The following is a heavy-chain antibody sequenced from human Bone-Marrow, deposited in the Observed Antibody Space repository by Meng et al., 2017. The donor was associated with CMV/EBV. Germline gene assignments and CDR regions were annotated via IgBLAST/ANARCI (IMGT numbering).Heavy chain of an antibody. J-gene: IGHJ4*02. CDR2: ISWDGGST. V-gene: IGHV3-43*01. Sequence: GESLKISCAASGFTFDDYTMHWVRQAPGKGLEWVSLISWDGGSTYYADSVKGRFTISRDNSKNTLYLQMNSLRAEDTAVYYCAKDQVWGSSWPLLNYWGQGTLVTVSS. CDR1: GFTFDDYT. CDR3: AKDQVWGSSWPLLNY. D-gene: IGHD6-13*01.